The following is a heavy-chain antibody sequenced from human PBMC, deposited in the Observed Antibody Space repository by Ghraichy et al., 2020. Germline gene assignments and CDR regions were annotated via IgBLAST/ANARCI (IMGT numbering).Heavy chain of an antibody. D-gene: IGHD4-23*01. CDR1: GFTFSSYS. Sequence: GESLRLSCVGSGFTFSSYSMNWVRQSPGKGLEWLSYMTSSSRTIFYSDSVKGRFTISRDNAQNSLYLQMNSLRDEDTAVYYCARGSTVVRFFYYDGMDVWGQGTTVTVSS. V-gene: IGHV3-48*02. CDR3: ARGSTVVRFFYYDGMDV. CDR2: MTSSSRTI. J-gene: IGHJ6*02.